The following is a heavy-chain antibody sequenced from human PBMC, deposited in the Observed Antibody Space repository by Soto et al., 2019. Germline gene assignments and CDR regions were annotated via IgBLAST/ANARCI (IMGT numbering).Heavy chain of an antibody. CDR2: ISGSGGET. Sequence: GGSLRLSCTASGFTYSIYAMAWVRQAPGKGLEWVSAISGSGGETYYADSVKGRFTISRDNSKNTVYLQMTNLRADDTAVYYCARVGPWVPYYYDSSPYTFENWFDPWGQGTLVTVSS. V-gene: IGHV3-23*01. CDR3: ARVGPWVPYYYDSSPYTFENWFDP. CDR1: GFTYSIYA. D-gene: IGHD3-22*01. J-gene: IGHJ5*02.